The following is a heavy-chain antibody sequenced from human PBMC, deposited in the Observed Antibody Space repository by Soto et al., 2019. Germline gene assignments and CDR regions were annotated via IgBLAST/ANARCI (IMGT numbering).Heavy chain of an antibody. CDR3: ARPLEQWQLGFGMDV. Sequence: QVQLVESGGGVVQPGGSLRLSCAASGFTLSTYGMHWVRQAPGKGLEWVAVVWYDGSNKYYADSVKGRFTVSSDNSKNTLYLQMNSLRAEDTAVYYCARPLEQWQLGFGMDVWGQGSPVTVSS. V-gene: IGHV3-33*01. J-gene: IGHJ6*01. CDR2: VWYDGSNK. CDR1: GFTLSTYG. D-gene: IGHD6-19*01.